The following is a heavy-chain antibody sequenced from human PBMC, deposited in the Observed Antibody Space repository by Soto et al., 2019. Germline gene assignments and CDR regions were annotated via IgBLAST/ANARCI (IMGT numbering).Heavy chain of an antibody. Sequence: QPGGSLRLSCAASGFTFSSYWMHWVRQAPGKGLVWVSRINSDGSSTSYADSVKGRFTISRDNAKNTLYLQMNSLRAEDTAVYYCARVIAAAGLSDAFDSWGQGTMVTVSS. CDR2: INSDGSST. CDR1: GFTFSSYW. CDR3: ARVIAAAGLSDAFDS. J-gene: IGHJ3*02. D-gene: IGHD6-13*01. V-gene: IGHV3-74*01.